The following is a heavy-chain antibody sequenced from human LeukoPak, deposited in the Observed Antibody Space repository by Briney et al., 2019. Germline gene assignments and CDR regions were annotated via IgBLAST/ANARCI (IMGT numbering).Heavy chain of an antibody. CDR3: ARDHLTFIVLMVCEDLAGYYGMDV. D-gene: IGHD2-8*01. Sequence: GGSLRLSCAASGFTFSSYSMNWVRQAPGKGLEWVSYISSSSSTIYYADSVKGRFTISRDNAKNSLYLQMNSLRDEDTAVYYCARDHLTFIVLMVCEDLAGYYGMDVWGQGTTVTVSS. CDR2: ISSSSSTI. J-gene: IGHJ6*02. V-gene: IGHV3-48*02. CDR1: GFTFSSYS.